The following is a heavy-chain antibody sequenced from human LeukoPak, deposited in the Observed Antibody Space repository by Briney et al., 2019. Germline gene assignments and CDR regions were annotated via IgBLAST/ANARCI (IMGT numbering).Heavy chain of an antibody. CDR3: ARDPGSGSYPYFDY. Sequence: PSETLSLTCTVSGGSIYSSSDCWGWIRQPPGKGLEWIGSIYYSGNTYYNPSLKSRVTISVDTSKNQFSLKLNSVTAADTAVYYCARDPGSGSYPYFDYWGQGTLVTVSS. D-gene: IGHD3-10*01. CDR2: IYYSGNT. V-gene: IGHV4-39*07. J-gene: IGHJ4*02. CDR1: GGSIYSSSDC.